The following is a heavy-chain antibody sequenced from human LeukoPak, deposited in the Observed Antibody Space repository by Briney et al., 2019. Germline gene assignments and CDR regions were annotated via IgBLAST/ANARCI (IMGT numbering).Heavy chain of an antibody. CDR3: ARGQTAAGEIWYFDY. V-gene: IGHV4-59*01. Sequence: ASETVSPTCTVSGGSINGYFWSWIRQPPGKGLEWLGHVYFSGSTKYNPSLKSRVAILIDTSKNQSPLKLSSVTAADTAVYYCARGQTAAGEIWYFDYWGQGSLVTVAS. D-gene: IGHD6-13*01. J-gene: IGHJ4*02. CDR2: VYFSGST. CDR1: GGSINGYF.